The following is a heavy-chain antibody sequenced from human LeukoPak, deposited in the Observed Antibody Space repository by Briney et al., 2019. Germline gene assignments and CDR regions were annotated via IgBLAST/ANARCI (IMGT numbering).Heavy chain of an antibody. CDR2: INPGGGST. J-gene: IGHJ4*02. CDR3: ARERGGGSYSLDY. CDR1: GYTFTSYY. Sequence: GASVKVSCKASGYTFTSYYMNWVRQAPGQGLEWMGIINPGGGSTSYAQKFQGRVTMTRDMSTSTVYMELSSLRSEDTAVYYCARERGGGSYSLDYWGQGTLVTVSS. D-gene: IGHD1-26*01. V-gene: IGHV1-46*01.